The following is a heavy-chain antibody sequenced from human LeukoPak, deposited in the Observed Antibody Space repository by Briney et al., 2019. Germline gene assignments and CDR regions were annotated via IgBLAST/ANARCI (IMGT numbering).Heavy chain of an antibody. V-gene: IGHV3-33*01. D-gene: IGHD3-10*01. Sequence: GGSLRLSCAASGFTFSSYGMHWVRQAQGKGLEWVAVIWYDGSNKYYADSVQGRFTISRDNSKNTLYLQMNNLRAERTAVYYCARDLWELVHYGMDVWGQGTTVTVSS. J-gene: IGHJ6*02. CDR1: GFTFSSYG. CDR3: ARDLWELVHYGMDV. CDR2: IWYDGSNK.